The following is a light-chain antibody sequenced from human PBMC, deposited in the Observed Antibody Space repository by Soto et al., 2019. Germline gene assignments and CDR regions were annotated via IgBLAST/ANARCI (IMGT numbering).Light chain of an antibody. CDR1: QSISSW. J-gene: IGKJ2*03. Sequence: DIQMTQCPSTLSASVGDRVTITCRASQSISSWLAWYQQKPGKAPKLLIYDASSLESGVPSRFSGSGSGTEFTLTISSLQPDDFATYYCQQYNSYGMYSFGQGTKLEIK. CDR3: QQYNSYGMYS. CDR2: DAS. V-gene: IGKV1-5*01.